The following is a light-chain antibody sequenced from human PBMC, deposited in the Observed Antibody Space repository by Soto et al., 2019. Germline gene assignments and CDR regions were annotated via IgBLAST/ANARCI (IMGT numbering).Light chain of an antibody. J-gene: IGLJ1*01. CDR1: SSDVGGYNY. Sequence: QSALTQPASVSGSPGQSITISCTGTSSDVGGYNYVSWYQQHPGKAPKLMIYEVSNRPSGVSNRFSGSKSGNTASLTISGLQAEDEADYYWSSYTSSSTRLVFGTGTKLTVL. V-gene: IGLV2-14*01. CDR2: EVS. CDR3: SSYTSSSTRLV.